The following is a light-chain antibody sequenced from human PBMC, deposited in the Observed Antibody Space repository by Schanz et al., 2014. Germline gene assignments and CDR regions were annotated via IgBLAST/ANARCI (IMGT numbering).Light chain of an antibody. CDR1: QSVPSNY. J-gene: IGKJ2*01. V-gene: IGKV3-20*01. CDR3: QQYGNSPPFT. Sequence: EIVLTQSPGTLSSSPGEGVTLSCRASQSVPSNYLAWYQQKVGQAPRLLIYGASSRATGIPDRFSGSGSVTDFTLTISTLEPEDFAVYYCQQYGNSPPFTFGQGTKLEIK. CDR2: GAS.